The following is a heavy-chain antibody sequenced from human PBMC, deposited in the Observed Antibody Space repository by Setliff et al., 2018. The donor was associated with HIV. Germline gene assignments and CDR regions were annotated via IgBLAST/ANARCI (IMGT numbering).Heavy chain of an antibody. Sequence: GGSLRLSCEASGFTVSSSYMAWVRQAPGKGLEWVSTIYSDGSTYHRDSVKGRFTLSRDNSKNSLYLQMNNLRAEDTAIYYCAGSRGYYYGYYYYYMDVWGKGTTVTVSS. V-gene: IGHV3-66*01. CDR3: AGSRGYYYGYYYYYMDV. D-gene: IGHD3-22*01. CDR1: GFTVSSSY. J-gene: IGHJ6*03. CDR2: IYSDGST.